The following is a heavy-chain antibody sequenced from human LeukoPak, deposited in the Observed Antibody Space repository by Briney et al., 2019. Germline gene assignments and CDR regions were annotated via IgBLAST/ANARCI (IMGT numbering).Heavy chain of an antibody. J-gene: IGHJ3*02. CDR1: GDFFSSHY. V-gene: IGHV4-59*11. CDR2: ISHIGRT. D-gene: IGHD4-17*01. CDR3: ARDLVTVTKGFDI. Sequence: SETLSLTCAVSGDFFSSHYWTWIRPSPGTGLEGIGYISHIGRTNYNPSLKSRVTLSIDTSKNQFSLKLRSVTAADTAVYYCARDLVTVTKGFDIWGQGTMVSVSS.